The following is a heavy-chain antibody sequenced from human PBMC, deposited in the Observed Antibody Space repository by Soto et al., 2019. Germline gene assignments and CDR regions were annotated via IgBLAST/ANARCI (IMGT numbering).Heavy chain of an antibody. V-gene: IGHV1-69*12. CDR1: GGTFSSYA. CDR2: IIPIFGTA. D-gene: IGHD3-22*01. Sequence: QVQLVQSGAEVKKPGSSVKVSCKASGGTFSSYAISWVRQAPGQGLEWMGGIIPIFGTANYAQKFQGRVTITAAESTSTAYRELSSLRSDDTAVYYCARPTRYYYDSSGQSAWVDPWGQGTLVTVSS. J-gene: IGHJ5*02. CDR3: ARPTRYYYDSSGQSAWVDP.